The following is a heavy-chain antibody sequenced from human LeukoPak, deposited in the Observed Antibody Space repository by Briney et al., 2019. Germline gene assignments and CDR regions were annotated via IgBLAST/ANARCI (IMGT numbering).Heavy chain of an antibody. CDR3: ARAPKQWLAKGYYFDY. Sequence: PGGSLRLSCAASGFTFSGYAMNWVRQAPGKGLEWVSSISSSSSYIYYADSVKGRFTISRDNAKNSLYLQMNSLRAEDTAVYYCARAPKQWLAKGYYFDYWGQGTLVTVSS. CDR2: ISSSSSYI. CDR1: GFTFSGYA. J-gene: IGHJ4*02. V-gene: IGHV3-21*01. D-gene: IGHD6-19*01.